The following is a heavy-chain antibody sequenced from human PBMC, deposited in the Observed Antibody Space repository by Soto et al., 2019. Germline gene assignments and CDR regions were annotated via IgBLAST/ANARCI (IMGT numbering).Heavy chain of an antibody. CDR2: MSYDGNNE. V-gene: IGHV3-30-3*01. CDR1: GFTFVTYP. J-gene: IGHJ4*02. D-gene: IGHD1-26*01. CDR3: AKDSGSYFASRGPDY. Sequence: QSGGSLRLSCAASGFTFVTYPMHWVRQAPGKGLEWVAAMSYDGNNEYYGDSVRGRFTISRDNSKNTLYLQINSLRVEDTAVYYCAKDSGSYFASRGPDYWGPGTLVTVSS.